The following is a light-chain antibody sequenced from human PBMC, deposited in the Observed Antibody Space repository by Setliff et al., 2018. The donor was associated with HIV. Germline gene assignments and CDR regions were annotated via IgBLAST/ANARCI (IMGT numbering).Light chain of an antibody. CDR1: SNDVGRYNL. J-gene: IGLJ1*01. V-gene: IGLV2-14*02. CDR2: EVT. Sequence: QSALTQPASVSGSPGQAITISCTGTSNDVGRYNLVSWYQQHPGKAPKLMIYEVTNRPSGVSNRFSASKSGNTASLTISGLQAEDEADYYCSSFTSSGTYVFGTGTKVTVL. CDR3: SSFTSSGTYV.